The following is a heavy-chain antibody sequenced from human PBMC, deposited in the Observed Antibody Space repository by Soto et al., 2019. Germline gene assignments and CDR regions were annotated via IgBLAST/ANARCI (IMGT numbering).Heavy chain of an antibody. CDR1: GFTFSSYA. V-gene: IGHV3-23*01. Sequence: EVQLLESGGGLVQPGGSLRLSCAASGFTFSSYAMSWVRQAPGKGMEWVSAISGSGGSTYYADSVKGRFTISRDNSKNTLYLQMNSLRAEDTAVYYCAKLGERLNGMDVWGQGTTVTVSS. CDR3: AKLGERLNGMDV. CDR2: ISGSGGST. D-gene: IGHD6-25*01. J-gene: IGHJ6*02.